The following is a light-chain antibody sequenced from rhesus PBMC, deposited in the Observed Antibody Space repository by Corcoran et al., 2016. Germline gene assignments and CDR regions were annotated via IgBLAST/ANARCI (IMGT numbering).Light chain of an antibody. CDR1: QNIYSN. V-gene: IGKV1S12*01. J-gene: IGKJ4*01. CDR2: AAS. Sequence: DIQMTQSPSALSASVGDRVTISCRASQNIYSNLAWYQQKPGKAPKFLIYAASSLQTGIPSRFSGSGSGTDFTLTISSLQPEESAAYYRQHYYDNPLTFGGGTKVKIK. CDR3: QHYYDNPLT.